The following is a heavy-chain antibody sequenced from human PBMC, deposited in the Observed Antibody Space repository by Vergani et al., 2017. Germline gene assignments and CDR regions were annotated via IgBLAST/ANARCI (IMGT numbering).Heavy chain of an antibody. CDR3: ASGGMTTVTERPKNWFDP. CDR2: IIPIFGTA. D-gene: IGHD4-17*01. V-gene: IGHV1-69*01. Sequence: QVQLVQSGAEVKKPGASVKVSCKASGGTFSSYAISWVRQAPGQGLEWMGGIIPIFGTANYAQKFQGRVTITADESTRTAYMELSSLRSEDTAVYYCASGGMTTVTERPKNWFDPWGQGTLVTGSS. CDR1: GGTFSSYA. J-gene: IGHJ5*02.